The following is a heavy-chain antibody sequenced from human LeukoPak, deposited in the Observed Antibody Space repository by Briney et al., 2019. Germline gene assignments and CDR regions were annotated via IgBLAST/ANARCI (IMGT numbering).Heavy chain of an antibody. CDR1: EFTVSSNY. CDR3: ARDKGQYYYYGMDV. V-gene: IGHV3-66*01. J-gene: IGHJ6*02. Sequence: GGSLRLSCAASEFTVSSNYMSWVRQAPGKGLEWVSVIYSGGSTYYADSVKGRFTISRDNSKNTLYLQMNSLRAEDTAVYYCARDKGQYYYYGMDVWGQGTTVTVSS. CDR2: IYSGGST.